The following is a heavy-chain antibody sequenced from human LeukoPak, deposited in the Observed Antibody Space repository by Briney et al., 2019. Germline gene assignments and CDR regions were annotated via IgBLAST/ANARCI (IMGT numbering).Heavy chain of an antibody. CDR1: GYTLSELS. CDR2: FGSEDGET. V-gene: IGHV1-24*01. D-gene: IGHD3-9*01. Sequence: ASVKVSCKVSGYTLSELSMHWVRQAPGKGLEWMGGFGSEDGETIYAQKFQGRVTMTEDTSTDTAYMELSSLRSEDTAVYYCATAIRDRLLEYFFDNWGQGTLVTVSS. J-gene: IGHJ4*02. CDR3: ATAIRDRLLEYFFDN.